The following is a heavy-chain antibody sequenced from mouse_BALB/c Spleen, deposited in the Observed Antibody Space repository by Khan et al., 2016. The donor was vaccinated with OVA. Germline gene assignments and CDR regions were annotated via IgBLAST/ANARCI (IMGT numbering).Heavy chain of an antibody. J-gene: IGHJ2*01. D-gene: IGHD1-1*01. Sequence: QVQLQQPRAELVKAGASVKMSCKASGYTFTSYWMHWVKQRLGQGLEWFAETNPTNGRTYYNEKFKSKATLTVDKSSSTAYMLLSGPTFEDSAVYYCARIKKIVATYFDYWSKGTTHTVSA. CDR2: TNPTNGRT. V-gene: IGHV1S81*02. CDR1: GYTFTSYW. CDR3: ARIKKIVATYFDY.